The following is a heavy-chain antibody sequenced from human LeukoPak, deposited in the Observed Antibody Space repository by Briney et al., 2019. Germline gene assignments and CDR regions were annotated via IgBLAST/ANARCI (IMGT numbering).Heavy chain of an antibody. CDR1: GFTFKNYG. D-gene: IGHD5-12*01. CDR3: AKDDAPARWLRSPQLLDH. J-gene: IGHJ4*02. CDR2: ISYDGNDK. Sequence: PGGSLRLSCVASGFTFKNYGMHWVRQAPGKGLEWVGVISYDGNDKYYANSVKGRFTISRDNSKNTLYLQVNSLRLEDTAVYYCAKDDAPARWLRSPQLLDHWGQGTLVTVSS. V-gene: IGHV3-30*18.